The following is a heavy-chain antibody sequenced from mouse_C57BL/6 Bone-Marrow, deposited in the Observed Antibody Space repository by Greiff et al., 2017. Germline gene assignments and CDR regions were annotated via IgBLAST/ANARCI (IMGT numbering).Heavy chain of an antibody. Sequence: QVQLQQSGAELMKPGASVTLSCKATGYTFTGYWIEWVKQGPGHGLEWLGEILPGSGSTNYNENVKGKATFTYDTSAYTAYMQLRRLTTEDADIYFCASLLWVAYWGQGTLVTVSA. CDR1: GYTFTGYW. CDR2: ILPGSGST. J-gene: IGHJ3*01. V-gene: IGHV1-9*01. CDR3: ASLLWVAY.